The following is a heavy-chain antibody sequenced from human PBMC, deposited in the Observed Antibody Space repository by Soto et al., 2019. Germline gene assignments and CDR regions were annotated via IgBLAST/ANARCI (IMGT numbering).Heavy chain of an antibody. Sequence: QVQLVQSGAEVKKPGASVKVSCKASGYTFTSYDINWVRQATGQGLEWMGWMNPNSGNTAYAQKFQGGVTMTSNTSISTAYMELSSLRSEDTAVYYCAGERRDGYENWGQGTLVTVYS. CDR2: MNPNSGNT. D-gene: IGHD5-12*01. CDR3: AGERRDGYEN. J-gene: IGHJ4*02. V-gene: IGHV1-8*01. CDR1: GYTFTSYD.